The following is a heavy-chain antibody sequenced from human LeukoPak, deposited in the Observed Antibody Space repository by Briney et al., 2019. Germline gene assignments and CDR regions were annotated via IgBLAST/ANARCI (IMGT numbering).Heavy chain of an antibody. CDR1: GGTFSSYA. CDR2: IIPIFGTA. D-gene: IGHD3-3*01. J-gene: IGHJ5*02. Sequence: AASVKVSCTASGGTFSSYAISWVRQAPGQGLEWMGGIIPIFGTANYAQKFQGRVTLTTDESTSTAYMELSSLRPKDTAVYYCAREICGMTCTSQDWFDPWGQGTLVTVSS. CDR3: AREICGMTCTSQDWFDP. V-gene: IGHV1-69*05.